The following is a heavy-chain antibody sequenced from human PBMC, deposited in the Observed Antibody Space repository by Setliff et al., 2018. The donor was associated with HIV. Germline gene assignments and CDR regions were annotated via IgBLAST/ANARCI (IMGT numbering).Heavy chain of an antibody. CDR1: GGSFSGYY. Sequence: PSETLSLTCAVYGGSFSGYYWSWIRQPPGKGLEWIGEINHSGSTNYNPSLKSRVTMYVDTSKSQFSLKLKSVTAADTAVYYCARHWDPPGSSWIFYYYYMDLWGEGTTVTVSS. D-gene: IGHD6-13*01. CDR2: INHSGST. CDR3: ARHWDPPGSSWIFYYYYMDL. V-gene: IGHV4-34*01. J-gene: IGHJ6*03.